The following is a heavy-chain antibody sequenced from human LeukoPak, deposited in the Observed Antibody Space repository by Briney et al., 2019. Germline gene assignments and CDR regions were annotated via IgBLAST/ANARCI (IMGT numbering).Heavy chain of an antibody. CDR1: GFTFSSYA. D-gene: IGHD2-2*01. J-gene: IGHJ4*02. CDR3: ARGRRYCSSTSCSTFDY. Sequence: GRSLRLSCAASGFTFSSYAMYGVRQAPDKGLEWVAVLSYDGSTKSYADSVKGRFTISRDNSKSTMYLQMNSLRAEDMAVYYCARGRRYCSSTSCSTFDYWGQGTLVTVSS. V-gene: IGHV3-30-3*01. CDR2: LSYDGSTK.